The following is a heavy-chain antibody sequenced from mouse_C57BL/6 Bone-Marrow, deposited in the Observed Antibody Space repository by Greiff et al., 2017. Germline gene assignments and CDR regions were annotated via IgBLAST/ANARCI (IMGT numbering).Heavy chain of an antibody. J-gene: IGHJ4*01. V-gene: IGHV7-3*01. Sequence: EVMLVESGGGLVQPGGSLSLSCAASGFTFTDYYMSWVRQPPGKALEWLGFIRNKANGYTTEYSASVKGRFTISSDYSQSILYLHMNALTAEDSATFYCTSYRDGNYGYSIDYWGQGTSVTVSS. D-gene: IGHD2-1*01. CDR3: TSYRDGNYGYSIDY. CDR2: IRNKANGYTT. CDR1: GFTFTDYY.